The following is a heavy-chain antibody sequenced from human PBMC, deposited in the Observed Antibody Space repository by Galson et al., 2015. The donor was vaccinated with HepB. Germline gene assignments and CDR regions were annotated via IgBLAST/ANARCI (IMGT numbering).Heavy chain of an antibody. D-gene: IGHD3-22*01. CDR3: ATAQRSFHSYDSSGSYGRETGIFFNN. CDR2: IRGSGDTT. Sequence: SLRLSCAASGFTFSSYAMSWVRQAPGKGLEWVSDIRGSGDTTDYTNSVEGRFTISRDNFKNTLYLQMNSLRAEDTAIYFCATAQRSFHSYDSSGSYGRETGIFFNNWGQGTLVTVSS. CDR1: GFTFSSYA. J-gene: IGHJ4*02. V-gene: IGHV3-23*01.